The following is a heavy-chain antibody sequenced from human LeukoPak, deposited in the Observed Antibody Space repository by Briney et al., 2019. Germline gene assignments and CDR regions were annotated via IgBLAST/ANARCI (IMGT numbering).Heavy chain of an antibody. CDR2: ISGSGGST. CDR1: GFTFSSYA. CDR3: AEDRVRSVAGTLFDY. V-gene: IGHV3-23*01. J-gene: IGHJ4*02. D-gene: IGHD6-19*01. Sequence: GGSLRLSCAASGFTFSSYAMSWVRQAPGKGLEWVSAISGSGGSTYYADSVKGRFTISRDNSKNTLYLQMNSLRAEDTAVYYCAEDRVRSVAGTLFDYWGQGTLVTVSS.